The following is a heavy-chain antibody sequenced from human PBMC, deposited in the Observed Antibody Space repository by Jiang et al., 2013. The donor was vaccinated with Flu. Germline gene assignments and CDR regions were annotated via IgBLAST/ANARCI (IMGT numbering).Heavy chain of an antibody. V-gene: IGHV6-1*01. CDR2: TYYRSKWYN. Sequence: QTLSLTCAISGDSVSSNSVGWHWIRQSPSRGLEWLGRTYYRSKWYNDYEVSVKSRITINPDTSKNQYSLQLNSVSPEDMAVYYCARSLHWAYDYWGQGTLVTVSS. D-gene: IGHD7-27*01. J-gene: IGHJ4*02. CDR3: ARSLHWAYDY. CDR1: GDSVSSNSVG.